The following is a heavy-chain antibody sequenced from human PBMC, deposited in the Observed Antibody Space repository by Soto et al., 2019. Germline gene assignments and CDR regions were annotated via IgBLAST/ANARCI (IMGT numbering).Heavy chain of an antibody. V-gene: IGHV3-33*01. CDR3: ARGYGYSSTWYGMDV. D-gene: IGHD6-13*01. J-gene: IGHJ6*02. CDR1: GFTFSSYG. CDR2: IWYDGSNK. Sequence: GGSLRLSCAASGFTFSSYGMHWVRQAPGKGLEWVAVIWYDGSNKYYADSVKGRFTISRDNSKNTLYLQMNSLRAEDTAAYYCARGYGYSSTWYGMDVWGQGTTVTVSS.